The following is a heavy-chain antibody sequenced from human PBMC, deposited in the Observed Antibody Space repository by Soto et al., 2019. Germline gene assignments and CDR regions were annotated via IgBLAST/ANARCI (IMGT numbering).Heavy chain of an antibody. J-gene: IGHJ6*01. CDR1: GYSFTSYW. V-gene: IGHV5-10-1*01. Sequence: GESLKISCKGSGYSFTSYWISWVRQMPGKGLEWMGRIDPSDSYTNYSPSFQGDVTISADRSISTAYLQWSSLKASDTAMYYCARSVAARYYGMDVWGQGTTVTVSS. CDR2: IDPSDSYT. D-gene: IGHD6-6*01. CDR3: ARSVAARYYGMDV.